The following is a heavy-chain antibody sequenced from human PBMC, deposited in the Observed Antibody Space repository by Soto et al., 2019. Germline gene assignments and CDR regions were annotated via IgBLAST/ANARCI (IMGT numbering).Heavy chain of an antibody. D-gene: IGHD6-13*01. CDR2: INHSGST. CDR1: GGSFSGYY. CDR3: ASVRIAAAH. Sequence: ETLSLTCAVYGGSFSGYYWSWIRQPPGKGLEWIGEINHSGSTNYNPSLKSRVTISVDTSKNQFSLKLSSVTAADTAVYYCASVRIAAAHWGQGTLVTVSS. V-gene: IGHV4-34*01. J-gene: IGHJ4*02.